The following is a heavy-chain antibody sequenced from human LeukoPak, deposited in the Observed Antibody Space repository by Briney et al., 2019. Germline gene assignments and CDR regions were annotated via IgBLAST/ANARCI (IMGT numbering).Heavy chain of an antibody. J-gene: IGHJ3*02. CDR3: ARRTRVVAATGRGDAFDI. D-gene: IGHD1-26*01. Sequence: SETLSLTCTVSGGSISSSSYYWGWIRQPPGKQLEWIGYIYYSGSGSTNYNPSLKSRVTISIDTSKNQFSLKLNSVTAADTAVYYCARRTRVVAATGRGDAFDIWGQGTMVTVSS. CDR2: IYYSGSGST. CDR1: GGSISSSSYY. V-gene: IGHV4-61*05.